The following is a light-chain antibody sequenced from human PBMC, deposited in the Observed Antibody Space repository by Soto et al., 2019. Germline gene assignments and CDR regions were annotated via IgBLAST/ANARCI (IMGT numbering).Light chain of an antibody. Sequence: EILMTQSPATLTVSPWEIATLSCRASRSVSSYLAWYQQKPGQAPRLLIYGASTRATGIPARFSGSGSGTEFTLSIGSLQPEDSATYYCLQDINYPWTFGQGTKVDI. J-gene: IGKJ1*01. CDR2: GAS. V-gene: IGKV3-15*01. CDR1: RSVSSY. CDR3: LQDINYPWT.